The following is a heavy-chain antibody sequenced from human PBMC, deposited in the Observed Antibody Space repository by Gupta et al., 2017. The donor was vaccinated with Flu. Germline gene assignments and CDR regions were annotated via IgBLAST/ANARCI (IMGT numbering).Heavy chain of an antibody. D-gene: IGHD6-19*01. V-gene: IGHV3-9*01. Sequence: DDYAMHWVRQAPGKGLEWVSSISWNSGRIGYADSVRGRFTISRDNAKNSLYLQMNSLRPEDTALYYCAKDQRDSGWFGFDFWGQGTLVTVSS. CDR2: ISWNSGRI. J-gene: IGHJ4*02. CDR3: AKDQRDSGWFGFDF. CDR1: DDYA.